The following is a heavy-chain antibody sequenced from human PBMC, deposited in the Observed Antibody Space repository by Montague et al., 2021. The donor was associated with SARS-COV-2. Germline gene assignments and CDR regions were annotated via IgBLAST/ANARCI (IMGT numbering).Heavy chain of an antibody. D-gene: IGHD3-10*01. CDR1: SGSIISSGYY. J-gene: IGHJ4*02. CDR2: IYYSGTT. CDR3: ARGMIRGVTTPFDY. V-gene: IGHV4-39*02. Sequence: SETLSLTCSVSSGSIISSGYYWGWIRQPPGKELEWIGNIYYSGTTSYNPSLQSRGTISVDTSKNHLYLRLSSVTAADTAVYFCARGMIRGVTTPFDYWGQGSQVTVSS.